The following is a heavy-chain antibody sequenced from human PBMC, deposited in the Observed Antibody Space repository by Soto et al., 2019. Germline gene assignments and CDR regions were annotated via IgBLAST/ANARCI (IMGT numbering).Heavy chain of an antibody. D-gene: IGHD6-19*01. V-gene: IGHV3-23*01. J-gene: IGHJ4*02. CDR1: GFTFVNYA. Sequence: EVQLLESGGGLVQPGGSLRLACAASGFTFVNYAMNWVRQAPGKGLGWVATLSGSGTSTYYADSVKGRFTISRDISRNTLYLQMNSLRDEDTSVYYCAKGTSNGGWFNPFDYWGQGTLVTVSS. CDR3: AKGTSNGGWFNPFDY. CDR2: LSGSGTST.